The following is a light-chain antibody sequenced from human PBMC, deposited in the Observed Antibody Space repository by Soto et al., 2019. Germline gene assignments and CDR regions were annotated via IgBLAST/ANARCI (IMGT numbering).Light chain of an antibody. J-gene: IGKJ2*01. V-gene: IGKV3-20*01. CDR3: HQYGSSLMYT. CDR2: GAS. CDR1: QSVSSSY. Sequence: EIVLTQSPGTLSLSPGERATLSCRASQSVSSSYLAWYQHKPGQAPRLLIYGASNRATGIPDRCSSSGSGTAFTFTISRLEPEDLAVYYCHQYGSSLMYTFGQGTTRAIK.